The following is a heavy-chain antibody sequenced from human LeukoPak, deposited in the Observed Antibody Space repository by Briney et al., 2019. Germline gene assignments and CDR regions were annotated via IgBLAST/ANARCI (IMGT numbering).Heavy chain of an antibody. CDR1: GFTFGNYG. D-gene: IGHD6-19*01. J-gene: IGHJ4*02. Sequence: GGSLRLSCAASGFTFGNYGMNWVRQAPGKGLEWVSFISSSSSYINYGDSVKGRFTISRDNAKNSLYLQMNSLRAEDTAVYYCARRGGGVAGTFDYWGQGTLVTVSS. V-gene: IGHV3-21*01. CDR3: ARRGGGVAGTFDY. CDR2: ISSSSSYI.